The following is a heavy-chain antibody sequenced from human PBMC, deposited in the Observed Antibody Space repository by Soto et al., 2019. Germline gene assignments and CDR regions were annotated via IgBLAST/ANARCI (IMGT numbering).Heavy chain of an antibody. CDR1: GGFVSSGSYY. D-gene: IGHD1-1*01. CDR2: MSHSGGN. J-gene: IGHJ3*02. Sequence: QVQLQQWGAGLLKPSETLSLTCAVYGGFVSSGSYYWSWIRQPPGKGLEWMGEMSHSGGNHFNPSLKSRVTISVDTSKNQFSLKMSSVTAADTALYYCARVERGTATTVVDAFDIWGPGTMVTVSS. CDR3: ARVERGTATTVVDAFDI. V-gene: IGHV4-34*01.